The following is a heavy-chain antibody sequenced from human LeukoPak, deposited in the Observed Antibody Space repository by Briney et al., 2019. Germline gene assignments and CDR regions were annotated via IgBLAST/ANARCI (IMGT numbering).Heavy chain of an antibody. V-gene: IGHV5-51*01. J-gene: IGHJ4*02. CDR3: ARRSGYSYGYYFDY. D-gene: IGHD5-18*01. CDR2: IYPGDSDT. Sequence: GESLKISCRASGYRFTNYWIGWVRQMPGKGLEWMGIIYPGDSDTRYSPSFQGQVTISADKSISTAYLQWSSLKAPDTAMYYCARRSGYSYGYYFDYWGQGSLVTVSS. CDR1: GYRFTNYW.